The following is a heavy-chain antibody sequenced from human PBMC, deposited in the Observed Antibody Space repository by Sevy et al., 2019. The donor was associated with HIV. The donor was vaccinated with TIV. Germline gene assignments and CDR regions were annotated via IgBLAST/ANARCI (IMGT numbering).Heavy chain of an antibody. CDR3: WTARGDILLMVYGFAFDI. CDR1: GFTFSRYA. Sequence: GESLKISCAASGFTFSRYAMNWLRQAPGKGLEWVSTISGSGGSTYYAVSLQGRFTISRDNSKKTLDLQRNSLRAEDTAVYYCWTARGDILLMVYGFAFDIWGQGTMVTVSS. D-gene: IGHD2-8*01. J-gene: IGHJ3*02. V-gene: IGHV3-23*01. CDR2: ISGSGGST.